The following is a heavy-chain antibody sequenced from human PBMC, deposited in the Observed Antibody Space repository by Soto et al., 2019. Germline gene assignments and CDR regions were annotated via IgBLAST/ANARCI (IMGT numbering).Heavy chain of an antibody. Sequence: QVQLVQSGAEVKKPGSSVKVSCKASGGTLSSYAISWVRQAPGQGLEWMGGIIPIFGTANYAQKFQGRVTITADKSTSTAYMELSSLRSEDTAVYYCARDLYSYGLIGYYYYGMDVWGQGTTVTVSS. CDR1: GGTLSSYA. CDR2: IIPIFGTA. V-gene: IGHV1-69*06. CDR3: ARDLYSYGLIGYYYYGMDV. D-gene: IGHD5-18*01. J-gene: IGHJ6*02.